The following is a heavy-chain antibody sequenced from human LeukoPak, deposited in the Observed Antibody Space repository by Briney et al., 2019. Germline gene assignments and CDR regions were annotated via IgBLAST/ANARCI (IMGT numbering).Heavy chain of an antibody. Sequence: GESLKISCRGSGYSFTSYRIGWVRQMPGKGLEWMGIIYPGDSDTRYSPSFQGQVTISADKSISTAYLQWSSLKASDTAMYYCARSKIVVVPAATFDYWGQGTLVTVSS. CDR2: IYPGDSDT. CDR3: ARSKIVVVPAATFDY. J-gene: IGHJ4*02. D-gene: IGHD2-2*01. CDR1: GYSFTSYR. V-gene: IGHV5-51*01.